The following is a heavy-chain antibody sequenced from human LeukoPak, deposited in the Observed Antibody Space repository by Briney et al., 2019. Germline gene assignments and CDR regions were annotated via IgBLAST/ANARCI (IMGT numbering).Heavy chain of an antibody. CDR3: ARGLRGYCSSASCYSAPPGTRPPHRKTQQGKFDP. J-gene: IGHJ5*02. Sequence: NPSETLSLTCAVYGGSFSGYYWSWIRKPPGKGLEGIGEINHSGSTNSNPSLKSLFPKSVDTSKNQFSLKLSSVTAADTAVYYCARGLRGYCSSASCYSAPPGTRPPHRKTQQGKFDPWGQGTLVTVSS. D-gene: IGHD2-2*01. V-gene: IGHV4-34*01. CDR2: INHSGST. CDR1: GGSFSGYY.